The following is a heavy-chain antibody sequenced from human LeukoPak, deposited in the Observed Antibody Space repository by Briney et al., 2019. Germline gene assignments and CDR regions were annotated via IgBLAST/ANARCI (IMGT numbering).Heavy chain of an antibody. V-gene: IGHV3-49*04. CDR2: IRSKAYGGTA. D-gene: IGHD3-22*01. CDR1: GFTFGDHA. Sequence: PGGSLRLSCTASGFTFGDHAMSWVRQAPGKGLEWVGFIRSKAYGGTAEYAASVKGRFTISRDDSKSIAYLQMNSLKTEDTAVYYCTRVQRYYDSSGYSYYFDYWGQGTLVTVSS. CDR3: TRVQRYYDSSGYSYYFDY. J-gene: IGHJ4*02.